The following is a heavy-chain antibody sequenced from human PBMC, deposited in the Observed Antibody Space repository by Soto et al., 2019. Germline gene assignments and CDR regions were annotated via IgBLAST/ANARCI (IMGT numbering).Heavy chain of an antibody. V-gene: IGHV3-23*01. CDR2: ISGSGGST. D-gene: IGHD6-13*01. CDR3: ARLPVAAAGTDYYYGMDV. J-gene: IGHJ6*02. CDR1: GFTFSSYA. Sequence: PGGSLRLSCAASGFTFSSYAMSWVRQAPGKGLEWVSAISGSGGSTYYADSVKGRFTISRDNSKNTLYLQMNSLRAEDTAVYYCARLPVAAAGTDYYYGMDVWGQGTTVTVSS.